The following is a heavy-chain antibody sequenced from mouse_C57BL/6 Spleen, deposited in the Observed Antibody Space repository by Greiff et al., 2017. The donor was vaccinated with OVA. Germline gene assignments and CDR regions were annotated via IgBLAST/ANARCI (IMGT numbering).Heavy chain of an antibody. CDR3: ARRLRDAMDY. CDR2: IDPSDSYT. D-gene: IGHD3-2*02. J-gene: IGHJ4*01. CDR1: GYTFTSYW. Sequence: QVQLQQPGAELVKPGASVKLSCKASGYTFTSYWMQWVKQRPGQGLEWIGEIDPSDSYTNYNQKFKGKATLTVDTSSSTAYMQLSSLTSEDSAVYYCARRLRDAMDYWGQGTSVTVSS. V-gene: IGHV1-50*01.